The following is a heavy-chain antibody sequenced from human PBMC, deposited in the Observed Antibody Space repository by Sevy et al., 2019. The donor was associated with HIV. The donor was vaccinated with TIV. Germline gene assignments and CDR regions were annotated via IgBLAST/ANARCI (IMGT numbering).Heavy chain of an antibody. D-gene: IGHD2-21*01. J-gene: IGHJ6*02. V-gene: IGHV3-9*01. CDR2: INWKSRNI. CDR1: GFPFNYPS. CDR3: AKDINRGCDGVNCYSYYYYFYGLDV. Sequence: SLKPPCATSGFPFNYPSNQWGRQGPGEGPELVPGINWKSRNIGYADSVKGRFTISRDNARPFVYLEMNSLRPEDTAFYYCAKDINRGCDGVNCYSYYYYFYGLDVWGQGTTVTVSS.